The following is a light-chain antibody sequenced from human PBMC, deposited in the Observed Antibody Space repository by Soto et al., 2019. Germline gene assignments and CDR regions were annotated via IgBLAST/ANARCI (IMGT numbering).Light chain of an antibody. V-gene: IGKV3-15*01. CDR1: QSVSSN. CDR2: GAS. Sequence: EIVMTQAPATLSVSPRERATLSCRASQSVSSNLAWYQQKPGQAPRLLIYGASTRATGIPARFSGSRSGTEFTLTISSLQSEDFAVYYCQQYNNWPYTFGQGTKLES. CDR3: QQYNNWPYT. J-gene: IGKJ2*01.